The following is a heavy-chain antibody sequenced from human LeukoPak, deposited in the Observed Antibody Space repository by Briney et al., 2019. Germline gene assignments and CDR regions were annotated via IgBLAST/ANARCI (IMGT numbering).Heavy chain of an antibody. V-gene: IGHV1-18*01. CDR3: ARDKVIASAGTPNWFDP. D-gene: IGHD6-13*01. Sequence: ASVKVSCKASGYTFTRYGISWVRQAPGQGLEWLGWISAYDGETNYEQKFQGRVTVTTDTPTSTAYMELRSLRSDDTAVYYCARDKVIASAGTPNWFDPWGQGTLVTVSS. J-gene: IGHJ5*02. CDR2: ISAYDGET. CDR1: GYTFTRYG.